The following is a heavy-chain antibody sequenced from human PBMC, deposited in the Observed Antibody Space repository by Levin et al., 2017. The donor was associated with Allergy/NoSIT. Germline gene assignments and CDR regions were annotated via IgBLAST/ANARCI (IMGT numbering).Heavy chain of an antibody. CDR2: ISYDGSNK. CDR3: AKDRDNWNYVGYFDY. CDR1: GFTFSSYG. V-gene: IGHV3-30*18. D-gene: IGHD1-7*01. J-gene: IGHJ4*02. Sequence: GGSLRLSCAASGFTFSSYGMHWVRQAPGKGLEWVAVISYDGSNKYYADSVKGRFTISRDNSKNTLYLQMNSLRAEDTAVYYCAKDRDNWNYVGYFDYWGQGTLVTVSS.